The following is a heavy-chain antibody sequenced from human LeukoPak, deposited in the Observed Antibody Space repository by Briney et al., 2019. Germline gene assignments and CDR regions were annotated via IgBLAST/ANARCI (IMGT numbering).Heavy chain of an antibody. J-gene: IGHJ6*03. CDR3: AKDRCSNGIGCYYYYMDV. CDR1: GFIFSSYG. CDR2: ISCDGGTQ. V-gene: IGHV3-30*18. D-gene: IGHD2-8*01. Sequence: GGSLRLSCAASGFIFSSYGMHWVRQTPGKGLEWLTVISCDGGTQYYADSVKGRFTISRDDSKNTLYLQMNSLRAEDTAVYYCAKDRCSNGIGCYYYYMDVWGKGTTVTISS.